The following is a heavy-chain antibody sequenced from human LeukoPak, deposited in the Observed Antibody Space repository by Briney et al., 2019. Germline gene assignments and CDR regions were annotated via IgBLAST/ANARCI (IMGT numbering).Heavy chain of an antibody. V-gene: IGHV3-48*01. J-gene: IGHJ4*02. CDR1: GFTFSSYS. CDR2: ISSSSSTI. Sequence: PGGSLRLSCAASGFTFSSYSMNWVRQAPGKGLEWVSYISSSSSTIYYADSVKGRFTISRDNAKNSLYLQMNSLRAEDTAVYYCARDAPKYAAGPVDYWGQGALATVSS. CDR3: ARDAPKYAAGPVDY. D-gene: IGHD2-2*01.